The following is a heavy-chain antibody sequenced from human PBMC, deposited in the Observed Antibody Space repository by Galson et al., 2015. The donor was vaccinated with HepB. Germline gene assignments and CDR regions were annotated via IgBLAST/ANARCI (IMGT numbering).Heavy chain of an antibody. Sequence: SLRLSCAASTFIFSTYSMNWVRQAPGKGLEWVSYISSSSSTIYYADSVKGRFTISRDNAKNSLYLQMNSLRAEDTAVYYCARVGFFGLGAFDYWGQGTLVTVSS. CDR3: ARVGFFGLGAFDY. CDR2: ISSSSSTI. V-gene: IGHV3-48*04. J-gene: IGHJ4*02. CDR1: TFIFSTYS. D-gene: IGHD3/OR15-3a*01.